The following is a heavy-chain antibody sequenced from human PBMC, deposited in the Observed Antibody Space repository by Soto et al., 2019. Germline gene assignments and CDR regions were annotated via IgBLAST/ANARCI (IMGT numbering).Heavy chain of an antibody. J-gene: IGHJ5*02. CDR3: ARVYSGYVAWFDP. Sequence: ASVQVSCKASGYTFTSYAMHWVRQAPGQRLEWMGWINAGNGNTKYSQKFQGRVTITRDTSASTAYMELSSLRSEDTAVYYCARVYSGYVAWFDPWGQGTLVTVSS. CDR2: INAGNGNT. V-gene: IGHV1-3*01. D-gene: IGHD5-12*01. CDR1: GYTFTSYA.